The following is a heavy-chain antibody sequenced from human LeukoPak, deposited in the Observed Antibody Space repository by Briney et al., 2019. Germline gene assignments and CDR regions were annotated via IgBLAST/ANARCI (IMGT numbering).Heavy chain of an antibody. CDR3: ANLVAAVDDY. J-gene: IGHJ4*02. Sequence: PGGSLRLSCAASGFTFRSYGMHWVRQAPGKGLEWVAYIQNDGSNEQYADSVKGRFSISRDSTKNILYLQMNSLRAEDTAVYYCANLVAAVDDYWGQGTLVTVSS. CDR2: IQNDGSNE. CDR1: GFTFRSYG. V-gene: IGHV3-30*02. D-gene: IGHD6-19*01.